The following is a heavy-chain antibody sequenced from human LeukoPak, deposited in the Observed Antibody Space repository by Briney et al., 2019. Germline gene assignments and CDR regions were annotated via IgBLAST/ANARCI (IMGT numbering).Heavy chain of an antibody. CDR1: GFTFSSYE. Sequence: GGSLRLSCAASGFTFSSYEMNWVRQTPGKGLEWVAHISRSGGTIYYADSVKGRFTISRDNAKNSLYLQMNGLRAEDTAVYYCARESYYDSGSFYGDYYYYYMDVWGKGTTVTISS. CDR3: ARESYYDSGSFYGDYYYYYMDV. D-gene: IGHD3-10*01. CDR2: ISRSGGTI. V-gene: IGHV3-48*03. J-gene: IGHJ6*03.